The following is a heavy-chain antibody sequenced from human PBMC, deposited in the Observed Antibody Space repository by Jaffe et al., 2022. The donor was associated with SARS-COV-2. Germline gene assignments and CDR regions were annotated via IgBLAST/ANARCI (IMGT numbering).Heavy chain of an antibody. J-gene: IGHJ6*02. V-gene: IGHV3-21*01. CDR3: ARAGPSYSSGTGGYGMDV. D-gene: IGHD6-19*01. CDR2: ISSSSSYI. CDR1: GFTFSSYS. Sequence: EVQLVESGGGLVKPGGSLRLSCAASGFTFSSYSMNWVRQAPGKGLEWVSSISSSSSYIYYADSVKGRFTISRDNAKNSLYLQMNSLRAEDTAVYYCARAGPSYSSGTGGYGMDVWGQGTTVTVSS.